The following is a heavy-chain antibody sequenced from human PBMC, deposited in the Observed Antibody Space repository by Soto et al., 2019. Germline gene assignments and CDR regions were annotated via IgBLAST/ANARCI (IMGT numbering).Heavy chain of an antibody. CDR2: ISAGNGNT. J-gene: IGHJ4*02. Sequence: ASVKVSCKASGYTFTSYAMHWVRQAPGQRLEWMGWISAGNGNTKYSQKFQGRVTITRDKSTSTAYMELSSLRSEDTAVYYCVRDSPIGSTFSGYDGIDYWGQGTLVTVSS. V-gene: IGHV1-3*01. CDR1: GYTFTSYA. CDR3: VRDSPIGSTFSGYDGIDY. D-gene: IGHD5-12*01.